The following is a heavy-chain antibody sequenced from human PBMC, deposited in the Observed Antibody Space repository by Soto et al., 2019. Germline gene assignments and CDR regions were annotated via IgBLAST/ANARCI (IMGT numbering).Heavy chain of an antibody. V-gene: IGHV4-59*08. Sequence: SETLSLTCTVSGGSISSNYWSWIRQPPGKGLEWIGYIYYSGSTNYNPSLKSRVTISVDTSKNQFSLKMSSVTAADTAVYYCGRQIYYGSGSYYYMDVWGKGTTVTVSS. CDR2: IYYSGST. CDR1: GGSISSNY. CDR3: GRQIYYGSGSYYYMDV. D-gene: IGHD3-10*01. J-gene: IGHJ6*03.